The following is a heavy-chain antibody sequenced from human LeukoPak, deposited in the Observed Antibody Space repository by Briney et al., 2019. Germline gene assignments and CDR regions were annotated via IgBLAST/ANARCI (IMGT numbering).Heavy chain of an antibody. J-gene: IGHJ2*01. Sequence: GGSLRLSSAASGFIFSSYGMSWVRQAPGKGLEWVSAISASGGRTNNADSVKGRSTISRDNSKNTLYLQMNSLRAEDTAVYYCAKVAPLGDGDFWYFDLWGRGTLVTASS. CDR1: GFIFSSYG. CDR2: ISASGGRT. D-gene: IGHD4-17*01. CDR3: AKVAPLGDGDFWYFDL. V-gene: IGHV3-23*01.